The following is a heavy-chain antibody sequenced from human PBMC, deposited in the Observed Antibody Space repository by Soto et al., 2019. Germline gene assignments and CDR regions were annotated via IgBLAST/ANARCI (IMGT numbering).Heavy chain of an antibody. Sequence: GGSLRLSCAASGFTFSSYAMSWVRQAPGKGLEWVSAISGSGGSTYYADSLKGRFTISRDNSKNTLYLQMNSLRAEDTAVYYCAKDPTIDIVVVPAAMTVDWGQGTLVTVSS. CDR2: ISGSGGST. CDR1: GFTFSSYA. CDR3: AKDPTIDIVVVPAAMTVD. D-gene: IGHD2-2*01. V-gene: IGHV3-23*01. J-gene: IGHJ4*02.